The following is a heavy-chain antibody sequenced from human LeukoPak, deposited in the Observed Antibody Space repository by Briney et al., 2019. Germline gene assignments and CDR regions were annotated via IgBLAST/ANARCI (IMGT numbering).Heavy chain of an antibody. D-gene: IGHD6-19*01. V-gene: IGHV1-18*01. CDR2: ISAYNGNT. J-gene: IGHJ2*01. Sequence: GASVKVSCKASGYTFTSYGISWVRQAPGQGLEWMGWISAYNGNTNYAQKLQGRVTMTTDTSTSTAYMELRSLRSDDTAVYYCASRIVVAGNANWYFDLWGRGTLVTVSS. CDR3: ASRIVVAGNANWYFDL. CDR1: GYTFTSYG.